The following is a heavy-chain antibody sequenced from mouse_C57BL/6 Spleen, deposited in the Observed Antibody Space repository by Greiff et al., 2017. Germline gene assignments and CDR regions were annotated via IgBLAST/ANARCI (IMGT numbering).Heavy chain of an antibody. D-gene: IGHD4-1*01. CDR3: ARLLLTAHFDY. V-gene: IGHV5-9*01. Sequence: EVKVEESGGGLVKPGGSLKLSCAASGFTFSSYTMSWVRQTPEKRLEWVATISGGGGNTYYPDSVKGRFTISRDNAKNTLYLQMSSLRSEDTALYYCARLLLTAHFDYWGQGTTLTVSS. CDR2: ISGGGGNT. CDR1: GFTFSSYT. J-gene: IGHJ2*01.